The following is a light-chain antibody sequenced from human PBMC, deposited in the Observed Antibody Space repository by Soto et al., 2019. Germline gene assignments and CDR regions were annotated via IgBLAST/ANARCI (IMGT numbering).Light chain of an antibody. V-gene: IGLV1-44*01. Sequence: QSVLTQPPSASGTPGQRVTISCSGSSSNNGSNTVNWYQQLPGSAPKLLMYSTNQRPSGVPDRFSGSKSGTSASLAISGLQSEDEADYYCAAWDGSLNVVLFGGGTKVTVL. CDR1: SSNNGSNT. CDR3: AAWDGSLNVVL. CDR2: STN. J-gene: IGLJ2*01.